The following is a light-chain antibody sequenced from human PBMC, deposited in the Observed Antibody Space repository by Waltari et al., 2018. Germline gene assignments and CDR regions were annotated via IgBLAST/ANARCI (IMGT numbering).Light chain of an antibody. J-gene: IGLJ3*02. CDR1: RNNVGDQG. CDR2: RNS. V-gene: IGLV10-54*04. Sequence: QAGLTQPPSVSKGLGQTATLSCTGNRNNVGDQGTAWLQQHQGHPPKPLSYRNSNRPSGISEKFSTSRSGNTASLTITGLQPEDEADYYCSAWDRSLSAWVFGGGTKLTVL. CDR3: SAWDRSLSAWV.